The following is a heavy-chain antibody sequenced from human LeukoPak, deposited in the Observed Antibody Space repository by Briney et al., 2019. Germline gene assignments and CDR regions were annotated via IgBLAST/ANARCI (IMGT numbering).Heavy chain of an antibody. Sequence: KPSETLSLTCTVSGASIGRYYWSWIRQPPGKGLEWIGYIYYSGSTNYNPSLKSRVTISVDTPKNQFSLKLSSVTAADTAVYYCARDRGITGTPSWFDPWGQGTLVTVSS. V-gene: IGHV4-59*01. CDR1: GASIGRYY. CDR2: IYYSGST. CDR3: ARDRGITGTPSWFDP. D-gene: IGHD1-20*01. J-gene: IGHJ5*02.